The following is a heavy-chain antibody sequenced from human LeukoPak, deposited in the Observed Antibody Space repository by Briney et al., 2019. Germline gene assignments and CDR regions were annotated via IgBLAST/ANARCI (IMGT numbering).Heavy chain of an antibody. V-gene: IGHV5-51*01. CDR3: ARPPTTMTKLAFHI. D-gene: IGHD4-17*01. CDR1: GYSFTTYW. CDR2: IYPGDSDT. J-gene: IGHJ3*02. Sequence: GESLKISCKGSGYSFTTYWIGWVRQMPGKGLEWMGVIYPGDSDTRYSPSFQGQVTISADKSTSTAYLQWSSLKASDTAMYYCARPPTTMTKLAFHIWGQGTMVTVSS.